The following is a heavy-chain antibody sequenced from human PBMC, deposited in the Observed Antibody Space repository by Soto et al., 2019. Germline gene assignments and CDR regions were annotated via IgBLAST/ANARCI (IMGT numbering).Heavy chain of an antibody. D-gene: IGHD6-19*01. CDR2: IYHSGST. CDR3: ARGISGWSPLYCFDY. Sequence: SETLSLTCAVSGGSISSGGYSWSWIRHPPGKGLEWIGYIYHSGSTYYNPSLKSRVTISVDRSKNQFSLKLSSVTAADTAVYYCARGISGWSPLYCFDYWGQGTLVTVSS. CDR1: GGSISSGGYS. V-gene: IGHV4-30-2*01. J-gene: IGHJ4*02.